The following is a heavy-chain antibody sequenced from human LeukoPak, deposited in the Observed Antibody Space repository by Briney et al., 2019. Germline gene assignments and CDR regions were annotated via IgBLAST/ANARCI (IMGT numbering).Heavy chain of an antibody. D-gene: IGHD2/OR15-2a*01. Sequence: GGSLRLSCAATGFTCSSYSMSWVRRAPGKGLEWVSAISGSGGSTYYADSVKGRFTISRDNSKNTLYLQMNSLRAEDTAVYHCAKDPHSVIVLLGLGYFDLWGRGTLVTVSS. CDR3: AKDPHSVIVLLGLGYFDL. V-gene: IGHV3-23*01. CDR2: ISGSGGST. CDR1: GFTCSSYS. J-gene: IGHJ2*01.